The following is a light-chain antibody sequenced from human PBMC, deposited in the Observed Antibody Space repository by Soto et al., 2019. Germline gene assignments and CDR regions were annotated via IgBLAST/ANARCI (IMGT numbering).Light chain of an antibody. CDR2: ATS. V-gene: IGKV1-39*01. CDR1: QSIRSD. J-gene: IGKJ2*01. CDR3: QQSFSTPPYT. Sequence: DIQMTQSPSSLSASVGDRVTITCRASQSIRSDLNWYQHKPGKAPKLLIYATSTLESRVPSRFSGSRSGTDFTLTISSLQPEDVATYYCQQSFSTPPYTFGQGTKVDIK.